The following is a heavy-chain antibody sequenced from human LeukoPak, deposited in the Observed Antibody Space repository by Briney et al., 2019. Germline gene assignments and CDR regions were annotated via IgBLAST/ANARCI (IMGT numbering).Heavy chain of an antibody. Sequence: ASVKVSCKASGYTFTGYYMHWVRQAPGQGLEWMGWINPNSGGTNYAQKFQGRATMTRDTSISTAYMELSRLRSDDTAVYYCARDWAIVTWTYYYYGMDVWGQGTTVTVSS. CDR1: GYTFTGYY. CDR3: ARDWAIVTWTYYYYGMDV. J-gene: IGHJ6*02. V-gene: IGHV1-2*02. CDR2: INPNSGGT. D-gene: IGHD5-18*01.